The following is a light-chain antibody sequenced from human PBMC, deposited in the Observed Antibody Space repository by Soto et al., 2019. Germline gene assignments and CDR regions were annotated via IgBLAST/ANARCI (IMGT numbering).Light chain of an antibody. CDR1: QGVTNN. Sequence: DIQMTQSPSSLSASVGDRVTITGQASQGVTNNLNGYQQKPGKAPKLLIYDGSKLETGVPSRFSGSGSGTDFSFTISSLQPEDIATYYCQHYDNLVFTFGPGTKVDLK. CDR2: DGS. V-gene: IGKV1-33*01. CDR3: QHYDNLVFT. J-gene: IGKJ3*01.